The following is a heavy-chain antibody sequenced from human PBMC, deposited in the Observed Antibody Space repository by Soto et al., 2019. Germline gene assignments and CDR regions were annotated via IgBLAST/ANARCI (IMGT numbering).Heavy chain of an antibody. CDR3: ARLISSHPYSSSED. CDR2: INHSGST. J-gene: IGHJ4*02. V-gene: IGHV4-34*01. D-gene: IGHD6-13*01. CDR1: GGSFSGYY. Sequence: SETLSLTCAVYGGSFSGYYWSWIRQPPGKGLGWIGEINHSGSTNYNPSLKSRVTISVDTSKNQFSLKLSSVTAADTAVYYCARLISSHPYSSSEDWGQGTLVTVSS.